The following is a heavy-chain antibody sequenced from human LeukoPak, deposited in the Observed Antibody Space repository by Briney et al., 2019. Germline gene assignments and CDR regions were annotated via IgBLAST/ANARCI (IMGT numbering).Heavy chain of an antibody. J-gene: IGHJ4*02. V-gene: IGHV4-34*01. D-gene: IGHD2-2*01. CDR3: ARRLPAAAAFDY. Sequence: PSETLSLTCAVYGGSFSGYYWSWIRQPPGKGLEWIGEINHSGSTNYNPSLKSRVTISVDTSKNQFSLKLSSVTAADTAVYFCARRLPAAAAFDYWGQGTLVTVSS. CDR2: INHSGST. CDR1: GGSFSGYY.